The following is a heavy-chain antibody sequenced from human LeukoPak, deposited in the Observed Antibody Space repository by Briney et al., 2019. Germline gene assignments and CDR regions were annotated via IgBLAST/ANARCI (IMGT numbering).Heavy chain of an antibody. CDR2: IIPILGIA. Sequence: ASLKLSCKASVATVSSSAISWARQAPGQGLEWMGRIIPILGIANYAQKFQGRATITADKSTSTAYMELSSLRSEDTSVYYCAREGIAAAGVFDYWGQGTLVTVSS. D-gene: IGHD6-13*01. V-gene: IGHV1-69*04. J-gene: IGHJ4*02. CDR1: VATVSSSA. CDR3: AREGIAAAGVFDY.